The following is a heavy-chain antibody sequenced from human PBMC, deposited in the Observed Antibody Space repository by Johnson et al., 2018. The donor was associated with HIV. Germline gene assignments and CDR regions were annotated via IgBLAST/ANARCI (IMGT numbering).Heavy chain of an antibody. CDR3: AREVAGDYGDSPGAFDI. CDR1: GFTFNSYG. Sequence: QMQLVESGGGVVQPGRSLRLSCAASGFTFNSYGMHWVRQAPGKGLEWVAVIWYDGSNKYYADSVKGRFTISRDNSKNTLYLQMNSLRAEDTAVYYCAREVAGDYGDSPGAFDIGGQWTMVTVSS. D-gene: IGHD4-17*01. V-gene: IGHV3-33*01. CDR2: IWYDGSNK. J-gene: IGHJ3*02.